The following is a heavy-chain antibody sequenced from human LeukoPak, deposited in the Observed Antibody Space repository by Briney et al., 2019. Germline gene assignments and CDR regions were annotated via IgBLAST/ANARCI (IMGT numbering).Heavy chain of an antibody. CDR3: ARHVYMFDY. CDR2: IYYSGST. CDR1: GGSISSSGYY. Sequence: TSETLSLTCIVSGGSISSSGYYWGWIRQPPGKGLEWLVSIYYSGSTHYNPSLKSRVTISVDASKNQLSLKLSSVTAADTAMYYCARHVYMFDYWGQGTLVTVSS. V-gene: IGHV4-39*01. D-gene: IGHD3-10*01. J-gene: IGHJ4*02.